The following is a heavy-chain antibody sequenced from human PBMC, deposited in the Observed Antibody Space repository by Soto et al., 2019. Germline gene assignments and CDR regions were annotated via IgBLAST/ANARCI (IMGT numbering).Heavy chain of an antibody. V-gene: IGHV1-8*01. D-gene: IGHD1-1*01. CDR3: ARMETFGALNCFDP. J-gene: IGHJ5*02. CDR1: GYSFTNND. CDR2: MNPGSGDT. Sequence: GSSVKVSCKASGYSFTNNDVSWVRQATGQGLEWMGWMNPGSGDTGYAQKFQGRVTMTRDISIATAYMELSSLRSDDTAIYYCARMETFGALNCFDPWGQGTLVTVSS.